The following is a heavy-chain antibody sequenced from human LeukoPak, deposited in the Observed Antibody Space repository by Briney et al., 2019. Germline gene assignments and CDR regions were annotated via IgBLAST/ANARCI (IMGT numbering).Heavy chain of an antibody. CDR1: GFTFSTYA. Sequence: GGSLRLSCAASGFTFSTYAMSWVRQAPGKGLEWVSTITGSGSSIYYADSVRGRFTISRDNSKNTLYLQMNSLRGEDTAVYYCAKDGQVNQPDRLFTDWGQGTLVIVSS. V-gene: IGHV3-23*01. J-gene: IGHJ4*02. CDR2: ITGSGSSI. D-gene: IGHD1-14*01. CDR3: AKDGQVNQPDRLFTD.